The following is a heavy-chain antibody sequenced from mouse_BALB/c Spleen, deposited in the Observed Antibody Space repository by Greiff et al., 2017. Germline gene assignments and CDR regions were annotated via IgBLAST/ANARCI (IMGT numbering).Heavy chain of an antibody. CDR1: GFTFSSFG. V-gene: IGHV5-17*02. Sequence: EVKVVESGGGLVQPGGSRKLSCAASGFTFSSFGMHWVRQAPEKGLEWVAYISSGSSTIYYADTVKGRFTISRDNPKNTLFLQMTSLRSEDTAMYYCARLYGSSWYAMDYWGQGTSVTVSS. CDR3: ARLYGSSWYAMDY. CDR2: ISSGSSTI. D-gene: IGHD1-1*01. J-gene: IGHJ4*01.